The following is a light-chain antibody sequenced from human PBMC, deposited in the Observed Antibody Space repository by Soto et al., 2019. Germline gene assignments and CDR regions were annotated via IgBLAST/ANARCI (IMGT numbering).Light chain of an antibody. V-gene: IGKV3-20*01. Sequence: VLTQSPATVSLSPGDTATLSCWASQSVSSSLAWYQQKPGQAPRLLIYDASSRATGIPARFSGSGSGTDFTLTISRLEPEDIAVYYCQQYGSSPPITFGQGARLEIK. CDR1: QSVSSS. CDR3: QQYGSSPPIT. J-gene: IGKJ5*01. CDR2: DAS.